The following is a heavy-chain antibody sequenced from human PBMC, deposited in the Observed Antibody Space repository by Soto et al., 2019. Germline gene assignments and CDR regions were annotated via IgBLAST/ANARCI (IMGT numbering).Heavy chain of an antibody. Sequence: DVQLVESGGGLVQPGRSLRLSCAASGFTFDDYAMHWVRQAPGKGLEWVSGISRNSGSIGYPASVKCRLTISRDNAKNPLYLQMNSLRAEYTALYYCARGYGDYVSYFDCWGQGTLVSVSS. CDR3: ARGYGDYVSYFDC. CDR2: ISRNSGSI. CDR1: GFTFDDYA. V-gene: IGHV3-9*01. J-gene: IGHJ4*02. D-gene: IGHD4-17*01.